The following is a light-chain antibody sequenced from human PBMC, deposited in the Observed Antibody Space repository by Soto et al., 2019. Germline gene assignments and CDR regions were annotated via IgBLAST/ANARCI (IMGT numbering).Light chain of an antibody. V-gene: IGLV2-11*01. CDR2: DVT. CDR3: CSYAGSDSVV. CDR1: SSDVGAYNY. Sequence: QSALTQPRSVSGSPGQSVTISCTGTSSDVGAYNYVSWYQQEPGKAPKLLIYDVTNRPSGVPDRFSGSKSDNTAALTISGLQAEDEGDYYCCSYAGSDSVVFGGGTKLTVL. J-gene: IGLJ2*01.